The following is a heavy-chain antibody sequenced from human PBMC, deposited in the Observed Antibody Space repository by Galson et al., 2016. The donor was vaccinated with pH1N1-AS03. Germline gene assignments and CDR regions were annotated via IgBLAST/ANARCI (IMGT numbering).Heavy chain of an antibody. D-gene: IGHD4/OR15-4a*01. Sequence: SLRLSCAASGLTVSTNYMSWVRQAPGKGLEWVSTIYSGGTTYYAVSAKGRFTISRDNMKNTLSLQMSSLTAEDTAVYYCVRSDYEDVDLQGFYFDYWGQGTLVTVSS. V-gene: IGHV3-53*01. CDR1: GLTVSTNY. CDR3: VRSDYEDVDLQGFYFDY. J-gene: IGHJ4*02. CDR2: IYSGGTT.